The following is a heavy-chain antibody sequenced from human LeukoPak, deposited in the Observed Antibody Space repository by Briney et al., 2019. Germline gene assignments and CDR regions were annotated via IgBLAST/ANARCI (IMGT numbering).Heavy chain of an antibody. V-gene: IGHV4-59*01. Sequence: SETLSLTCTVSGGSISSYYWSWIRQPPGKGLEWIGYIYYSGSTNYNPSLKSRVTISVDTSKNQFSLKLSSVIAADTAVYYCAREAYCGGDCYPPGAFDIWGQGTMVTVSS. CDR2: IYYSGST. CDR1: GGSISSYY. J-gene: IGHJ3*02. D-gene: IGHD2-21*02. CDR3: AREAYCGGDCYPPGAFDI.